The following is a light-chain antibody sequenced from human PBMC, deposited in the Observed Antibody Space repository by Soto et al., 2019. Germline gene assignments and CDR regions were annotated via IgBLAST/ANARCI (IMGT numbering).Light chain of an antibody. V-gene: IGKV1-9*01. J-gene: IGKJ5*01. CDR1: QSISTS. CDR2: AAS. Sequence: DIQMTQSPSSLSASVGDRFTITCLSCQSISTSLAWYQVQPGKAPKLLIYAASTLESGVPSRFSATVSGTEFSLTITSLQPEDFATYYCQQLFDSPITFGQGTRLEIK. CDR3: QQLFDSPIT.